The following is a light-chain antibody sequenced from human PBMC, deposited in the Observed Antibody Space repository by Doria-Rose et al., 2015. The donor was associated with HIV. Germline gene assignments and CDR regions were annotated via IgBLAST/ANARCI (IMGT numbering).Light chain of an antibody. CDR1: QSFSSTY. CDR3: HQYGTSWT. V-gene: IGKV3-20*01. CDR2: DGS. J-gene: IGKJ1*01. Sequence: EIVMTQSPGTLSLSPGERATLSRRASQSFSSTYLAWCQQKPGQAPSLLIYDGSTRATGIPDRFSASGSGTDFTLTINRLEPEDFALYYCHQYGTSWTFGQGTKVEI.